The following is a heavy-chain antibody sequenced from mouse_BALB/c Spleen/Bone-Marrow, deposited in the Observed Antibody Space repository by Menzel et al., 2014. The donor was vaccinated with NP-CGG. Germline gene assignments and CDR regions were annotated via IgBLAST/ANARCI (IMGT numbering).Heavy chain of an antibody. CDR3: AREGGASAGVDY. CDR1: GFTFSSFG. CDR2: ISSGSSTF. V-gene: IGHV5-17*02. Sequence: DVMLVESGGGLVQPGGSRKLSCAASGFTFSSFGMHWVRQAPEKGLEWVAYISSGSSTFYYADKVKGRFTVSRDNPKNTLFLQKTGLRSEDTAMYYCAREGGASAGVDYWGQGTTLTVSS. J-gene: IGHJ2*01. D-gene: IGHD6-1*01.